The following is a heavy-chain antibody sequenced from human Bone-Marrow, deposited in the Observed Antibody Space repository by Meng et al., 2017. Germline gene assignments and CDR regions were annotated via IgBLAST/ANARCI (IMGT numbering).Heavy chain of an antibody. CDR2: ISSSGSTI. J-gene: IGHJ3*02. CDR1: GFTFSSYE. V-gene: IGHV3-48*03. D-gene: IGHD3-10*01. CDR3: ARAYGGFGEPPLDAFDI. Sequence: GESLKISCAASGFTFSSYEMNWVRQAPGKGLEWVSYISSSGSTIHHADSVKGRFTISRDNAKNSLYLQMNSLRSEDTAVYYCARAYGGFGEPPLDAFDIWGQGTMVTVSS.